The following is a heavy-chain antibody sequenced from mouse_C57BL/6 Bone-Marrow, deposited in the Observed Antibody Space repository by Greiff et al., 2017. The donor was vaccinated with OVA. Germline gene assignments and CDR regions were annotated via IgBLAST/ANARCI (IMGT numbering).Heavy chain of an antibody. J-gene: IGHJ2*01. D-gene: IGHD2-2*01. CDR2: INPGSGGT. V-gene: IGHV1-54*01. Sequence: QVQLQQSGAELVRPGTSVKVSCKASGYAFTNYLIEWVKQRPGQGLEWIGVINPGSGGTNYNEKFKGKATLTADKSSSTAYMQLSSLTSEDSAVYVCARHYGYDFGCWGQGTTLTVSS. CDR3: ARHYGYDFGC. CDR1: GYAFTNYL.